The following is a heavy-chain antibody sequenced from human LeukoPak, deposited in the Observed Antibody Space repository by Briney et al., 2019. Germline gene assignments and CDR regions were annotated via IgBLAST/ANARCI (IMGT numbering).Heavy chain of an antibody. J-gene: IGHJ4*02. CDR3: ARDRYDFWSGYPAEVGY. D-gene: IGHD3-3*01. Sequence: SETLSLTCTVCGGSISRYYWSWIRQPPGKGLEGIGYIYYSGCTNYNPSLKSRVTISVDTSKNQFSLKLSSVTAADTAVYYCARDRYDFWSGYPAEVGYWGQGTLVTVSS. V-gene: IGHV4-59*12. CDR1: GGSISRYY. CDR2: IYYSGCT.